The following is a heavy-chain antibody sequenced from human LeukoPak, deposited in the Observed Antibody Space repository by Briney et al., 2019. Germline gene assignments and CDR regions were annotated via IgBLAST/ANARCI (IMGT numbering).Heavy chain of an antibody. D-gene: IGHD1-1*01. Sequence: ASVKVSCKASGYTFSSYGINWVRQATGQGLEWMGWMNPNSGNTGYAQKFQGRVTMTRNTSISTAYMELSSLRSEDTAVYYCARDGKTIWFDPWGQGTLVTVSS. CDR2: MNPNSGNT. CDR1: GYTFSSYG. V-gene: IGHV1-8*02. CDR3: ARDGKTIWFDP. J-gene: IGHJ5*02.